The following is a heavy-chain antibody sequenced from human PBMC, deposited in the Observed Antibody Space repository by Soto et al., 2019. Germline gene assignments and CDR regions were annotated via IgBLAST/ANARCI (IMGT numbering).Heavy chain of an antibody. V-gene: IGHV1-8*01. J-gene: IGHJ6*03. CDR1: GYTFTSYD. CDR2: MNPNSGNT. D-gene: IGHD6-6*01. CDR3: ARASSSSSHYYYYYMDV. Sequence: ASVKVSCKASGYTFTSYDINWVRQATGQGLEWMGWMNPNSGNTGYAQKFQGRVTMTRNTSISTAYMELSSLRSEDTAVYYCARASSSSSHYYYYYMDVWGKGTTVTVSS.